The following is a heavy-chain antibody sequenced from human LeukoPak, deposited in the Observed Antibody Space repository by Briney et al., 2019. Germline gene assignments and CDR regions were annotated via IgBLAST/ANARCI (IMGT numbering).Heavy chain of an antibody. D-gene: IGHD2-15*01. CDR2: IYYSGTT. CDR1: GGSISSYY. CDR3: ARVPHDSDYYYGMDV. J-gene: IGHJ6*02. Sequence: SETLSLTCTVSGGSISSYYWSWIRQPPGKGLEWIGYIYYSGTTKYNPSLDSRVTISVDTSKNQFSLKLTSVTAADTAVYYCARVPHDSDYYYGMDVWGQGTTVTVSS. V-gene: IGHV4-59*01.